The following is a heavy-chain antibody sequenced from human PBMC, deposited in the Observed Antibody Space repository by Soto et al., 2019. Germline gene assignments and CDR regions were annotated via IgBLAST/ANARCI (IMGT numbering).Heavy chain of an antibody. CDR1: GFTFSNAW. Sequence: GGSLRLSCAASGFTFSNAWMSWVRQAPGKGLEWVGRIKSKTDGGTTDYAAPVKGRFTISRDDSKNTLYLQMNSLKTEDTAVYYCTTVDSGTIRKNYGDYGYYYYYYMDVWGKGTTVTVSS. D-gene: IGHD4-17*01. CDR3: TTVDSGTIRKNYGDYGYYYYYYMDV. V-gene: IGHV3-15*01. CDR2: IKSKTDGGTT. J-gene: IGHJ6*03.